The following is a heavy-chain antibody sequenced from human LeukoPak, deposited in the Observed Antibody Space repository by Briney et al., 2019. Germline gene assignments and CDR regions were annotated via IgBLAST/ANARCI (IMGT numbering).Heavy chain of an antibody. CDR3: ARGNSGSYSWIDY. V-gene: IGHV3-23*01. CDR2: ISGSGDTT. Sequence: PGGSLRLSCTASGFTFSSYSMSWVRQGPGTGLEWVSAISGSGDTTFYADSVKGRFTISRDSSENTLYLQMNSLRAEDTAVYYCARGNSGSYSWIDYWGQGTLVTVSS. J-gene: IGHJ4*02. D-gene: IGHD1-26*01. CDR1: GFTFSSYS.